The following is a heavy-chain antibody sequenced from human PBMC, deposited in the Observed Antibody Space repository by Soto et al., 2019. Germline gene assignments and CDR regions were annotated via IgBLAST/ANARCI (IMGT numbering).Heavy chain of an antibody. CDR2: FDPEDGET. CDR3: ATVGITGTTGSWFDP. Sequence: ASVKVSCKVSGYTLTELSMHWVRQAPGKGLEWMGGFDPEDGETIYAQKFQGRVTMTEDTPTDTAYMELSSLRSEDAAVYYCATVGITGTTGSWFDPWGQGTLVTVSS. V-gene: IGHV1-24*01. J-gene: IGHJ5*02. D-gene: IGHD1-7*01. CDR1: GYTLTELS.